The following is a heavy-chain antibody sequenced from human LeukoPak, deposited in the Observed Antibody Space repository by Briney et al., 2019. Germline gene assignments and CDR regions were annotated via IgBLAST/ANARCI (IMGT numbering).Heavy chain of an antibody. V-gene: IGHV4-34*01. J-gene: IGHJ5*02. D-gene: IGHD2-2*01. CDR1: GGSFGGYY. Sequence: SETLSLTCAVYGGSFGGYYWSWIRPPPGKGLEWIGEINHSGSTNYNTSLKSRVTISVDTSKNQFSLKLSSVTAADTAAYYCARGGSAVVVPAAIGGSNWFDPWGQGTLVTVSS. CDR2: INHSGST. CDR3: ARGGSAVVVPAAIGGSNWFDP.